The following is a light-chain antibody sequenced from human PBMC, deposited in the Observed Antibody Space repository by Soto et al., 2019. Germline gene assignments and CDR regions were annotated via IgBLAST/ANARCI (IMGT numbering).Light chain of an antibody. V-gene: IGKV1-12*01. CDR3: QQANSFPYT. J-gene: IGKJ2*01. CDR2: ATS. CDR1: QGISNW. Sequence: DIQMTQSPSSVSASVGDRVTITCRASQGISNWLAWYQQKAGKAPKLLIYATSTLLSGVPSRFRGSGSGTEFTLTISSLQPEDVATYYCQQANSFPYTFGQGTKLEIK.